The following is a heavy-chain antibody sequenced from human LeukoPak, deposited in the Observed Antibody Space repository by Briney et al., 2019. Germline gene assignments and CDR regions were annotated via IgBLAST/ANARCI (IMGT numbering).Heavy chain of an antibody. D-gene: IGHD3-22*01. J-gene: IGHJ4*02. Sequence: ASVKVSCKASGFTFTSYAMHWVRQAPGQRFEWMGWINAGTGDTKYSQKFQGRVTITTDESTSTAYMELSSLRSEDTAVYYCASRHEYDSSGYYDYWGQGTLVTVSS. V-gene: IGHV1-3*01. CDR1: GFTFTSYA. CDR2: INAGTGDT. CDR3: ASRHEYDSSGYYDY.